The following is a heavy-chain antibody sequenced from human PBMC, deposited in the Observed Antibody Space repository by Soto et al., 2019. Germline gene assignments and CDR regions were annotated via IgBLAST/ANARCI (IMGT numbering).Heavy chain of an antibody. CDR2: IYYSGST. V-gene: IGHV4-31*03. CDR1: GGSISSGGYY. CDR3: ARGGVVTAIDY. Sequence: QVQLQESGPGLVKPSQTLSLTCTVSGGSISSGGYYWSWIRQHPGKGLEWIGYIYYSGSTYYNPSLKSRVTLSVDTSKNQFALKLSSVTAADTAVYYCARGGVVTAIDYWGQGTLVTVSS. D-gene: IGHD2-21*02. J-gene: IGHJ4*02.